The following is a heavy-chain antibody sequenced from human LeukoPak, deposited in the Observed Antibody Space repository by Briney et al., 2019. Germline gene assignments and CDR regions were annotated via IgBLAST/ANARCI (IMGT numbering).Heavy chain of an antibody. D-gene: IGHD3-9*01. Sequence: ASVKVSCKASGYTFTSYDINWVRQATGQGLEWMGWMNPNSGNTGYAQKFQGRVTITADKSTSTAYMELSSLRSEDTAVYYCARGDILTGYYYYYYYYMDVWGKGTTVTVSS. CDR1: GYTFTSYD. CDR3: ARGDILTGYYYYYYYYMDV. J-gene: IGHJ6*03. V-gene: IGHV1-8*03. CDR2: MNPNSGNT.